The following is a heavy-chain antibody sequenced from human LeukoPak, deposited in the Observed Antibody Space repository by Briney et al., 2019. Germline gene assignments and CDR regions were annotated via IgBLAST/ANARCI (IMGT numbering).Heavy chain of an antibody. CDR1: GFTFTRYG. CDR2: ISFDGNNK. Sequence: PGRSLRLSCEASGFTFTRYGLHWVRQTPGKGLEWVAVISFDGNNKLYADSVKGRFTISRDNSKNTLYLQLNSLTAEDTALYSCAKDLGFGGDYYGMDVWGKGTTVTVSS. J-gene: IGHJ6*04. CDR3: AKDLGFGGDYYGMDV. D-gene: IGHD3-10*01. V-gene: IGHV3-30*18.